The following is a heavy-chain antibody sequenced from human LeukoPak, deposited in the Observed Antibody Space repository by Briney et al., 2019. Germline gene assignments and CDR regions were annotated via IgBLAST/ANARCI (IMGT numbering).Heavy chain of an antibody. V-gene: IGHV3-30*02. CDR2: IRYDGSNK. D-gene: IGHD2-2*01. Sequence: GGSLRLSCAASGFTFSSYGMHWVRQAPGKGLEWVAFIRYDGSNKYYVDSVKGRFTISRDNAKNSLYLQMNSLRAEDTAVYYCARETGRDRSRRYCSSTSCYLYYFDYWGQGTLVTVSS. CDR1: GFTFSSYG. CDR3: ARETGRDRSRRYCSSTSCYLYYFDY. J-gene: IGHJ4*02.